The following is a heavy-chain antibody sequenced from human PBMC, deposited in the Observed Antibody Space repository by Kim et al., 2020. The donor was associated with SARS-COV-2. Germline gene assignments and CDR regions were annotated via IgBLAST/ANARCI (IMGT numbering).Heavy chain of an antibody. CDR3: AKTSNVDSGGWYFFDY. J-gene: IGHJ4*02. V-gene: IGHV3-43D*03. Sequence: DSVKGRFTISRDNSKDSLSLQMNSLRDEDTAFYYCAKTSNVDSGGWYFFDYWGQGTLVTVSS. D-gene: IGHD2-15*01.